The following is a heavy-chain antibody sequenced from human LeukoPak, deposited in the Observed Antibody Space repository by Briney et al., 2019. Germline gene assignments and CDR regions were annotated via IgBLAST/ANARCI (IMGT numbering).Heavy chain of an antibody. CDR1: GYTFTSYY. D-gene: IGHD2-15*01. J-gene: IGHJ4*02. CDR2: INPSGGST. CDR3: ARDSGYCSGGSCPKDFDY. V-gene: IGHV1-46*01. Sequence: ASVKVSCKASGYTFTSYYMHWVRQAPGQGLEWMGIINPSGGSTSYAQKFQGRVTMTRDTSTSTVYMELSSLRSEDTAVYYCARDSGYCSGGSCPKDFDYWGQGTLVTVSS.